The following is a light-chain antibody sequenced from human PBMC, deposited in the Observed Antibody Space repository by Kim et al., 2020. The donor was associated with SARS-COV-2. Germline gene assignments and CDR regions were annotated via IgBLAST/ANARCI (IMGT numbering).Light chain of an antibody. J-gene: IGLJ2*01. CDR3: AAWDDSLSGVV. Sequence: GHGVTTPSSGRSSNCVCNYVSWYHQLPGPAAILLVFWNNQRPSGVPDRFSGSKSGTSASLAISGLRSEDEADYYCAAWDDSLSGVVFGGGTQLTVL. V-gene: IGLV1-47*01. CDR1: SSNCVCNY. CDR2: WNN.